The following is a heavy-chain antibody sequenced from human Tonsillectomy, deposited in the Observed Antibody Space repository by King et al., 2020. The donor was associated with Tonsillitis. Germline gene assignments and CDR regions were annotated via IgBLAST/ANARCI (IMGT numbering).Heavy chain of an antibody. CDR2: IIPIFGTA. CDR3: ARDQVRYYYGSGSYSYGMDV. Sequence: QLVQSGAEVKKPGSSVKVSCKASGGTFSSYAISWVRQAPGQGLEWMGGIIPIFGTANYAQKFQGRVTITADESTSTAYMELSSLRSEDTAVYYCARDQVRYYYGSGSYSYGMDVWGQGTTVTVSS. J-gene: IGHJ6*02. D-gene: IGHD3-10*01. V-gene: IGHV1-69*01. CDR1: GGTFSSYA.